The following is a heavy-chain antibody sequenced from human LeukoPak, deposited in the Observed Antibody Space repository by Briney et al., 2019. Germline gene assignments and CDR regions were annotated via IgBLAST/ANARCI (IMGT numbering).Heavy chain of an antibody. V-gene: IGHV4-61*02. CDR3: ARGFDP. Sequence: SQILSLTCTVSGGCITSGNYYWSWIRQPAGKGLEWIGRIYASGNTNYNPSLKSRVTISVDTSKNQFSLRLSSVTAADTAVYYCARGFDPWGQGTLVTVSS. CDR1: GGCITSGNYY. J-gene: IGHJ5*02. CDR2: IYASGNT.